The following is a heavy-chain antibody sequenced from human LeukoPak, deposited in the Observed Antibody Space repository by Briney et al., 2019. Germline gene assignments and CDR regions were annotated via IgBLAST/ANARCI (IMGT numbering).Heavy chain of an antibody. D-gene: IGHD2-15*01. V-gene: IGHV4-59*08. CDR3: ASHPGVAAADY. CDR2: IYYSGST. J-gene: IGHJ4*02. Sequence: SETLSLTCTVSGGSISDYYWSWIRQPPGKGLEWIGYIYYSGSTNYNPSLKSRVTVSADTSKNQISLKLTSVTAADTAVYYCASHPGVAAADYWGQGTLVSVSS. CDR1: GGSISDYY.